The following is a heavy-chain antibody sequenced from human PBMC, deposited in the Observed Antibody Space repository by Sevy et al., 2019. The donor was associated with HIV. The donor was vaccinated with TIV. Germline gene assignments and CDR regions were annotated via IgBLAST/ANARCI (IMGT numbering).Heavy chain of an antibody. CDR1: GFTFSTYA. Sequence: GGSLRLSCTASGFTFSTYAMNWVRQAPGKGLEWVSAISGSYANTFYADSVKGRFTISRDNSKNKLYLQMNSLRAEDTAVYYCAKDIVVVVGEAFDVWGQGTRVTVSS. J-gene: IGHJ3*01. CDR3: AKDIVVVVGEAFDV. V-gene: IGHV3-23*01. CDR2: ISGSYANT. D-gene: IGHD2-15*01.